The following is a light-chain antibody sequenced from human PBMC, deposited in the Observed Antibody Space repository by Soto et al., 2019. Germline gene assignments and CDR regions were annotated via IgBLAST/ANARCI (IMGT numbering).Light chain of an antibody. CDR1: QTISTY. CDR3: QPRLPFTTP. V-gene: IGKV1-39*01. J-gene: IGKJ2*01. CDR2: AAS. Sequence: DIQMTQSPSSLSASVGDRVTITCRASQTISTYLNWYQQKPGKAPKLLIYAASTLQSGVPSRFSGSGSGTDFTLTINSLQRQDFATEPCQPRLPFTTPFGQGKKL.